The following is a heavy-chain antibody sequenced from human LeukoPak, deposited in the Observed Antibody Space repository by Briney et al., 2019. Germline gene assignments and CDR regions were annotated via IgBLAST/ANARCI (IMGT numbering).Heavy chain of an antibody. CDR2: IYYSGST. V-gene: IGHV4-39*07. CDR3: ARDLGGYSSGWFGY. CDR1: GGSISGSSYY. Sequence: SETLSLTCTVSGGSISGSSYYWGWIRQPPGKGLEWIGSIYYSGSTYYNPSLKSRVTISVDTSKNQFSLKLSSVTAADTAVYYCARDLGGYSSGWFGYWGQGTLVTVSS. J-gene: IGHJ4*02. D-gene: IGHD6-19*01.